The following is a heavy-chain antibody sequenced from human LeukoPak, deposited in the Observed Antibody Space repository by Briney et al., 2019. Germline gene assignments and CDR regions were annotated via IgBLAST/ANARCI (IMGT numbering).Heavy chain of an antibody. Sequence: ASVKVSCKASGYTFTGYYMHWVRQAPGQGLEWRGWINPNSGGTNYAQKFQGRVTMTRDTSISTAYMELSRLRSDDTAVYYCARGGDYDSSGYHHWFDPWGQGTLVTVSS. CDR1: GYTFTGYY. CDR3: ARGGDYDSSGYHHWFDP. J-gene: IGHJ5*02. V-gene: IGHV1-2*02. D-gene: IGHD3-22*01. CDR2: INPNSGGT.